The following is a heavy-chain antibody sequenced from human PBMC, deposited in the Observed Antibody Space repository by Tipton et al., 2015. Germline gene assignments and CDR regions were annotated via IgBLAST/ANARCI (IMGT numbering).Heavy chain of an antibody. J-gene: IGHJ6*02. Sequence: SLRLSCAASGFTLSTYAMHWVRQAPGKGLEWVALISYDGSDKYYADSVKGRFTISRDSSENTLYLQMNSLRAEDTAVYYCARTIPVAGTYGMDVWGQGTMVTVSS. CDR3: ARTIPVAGTYGMDV. CDR2: ISYDGSDK. D-gene: IGHD6-19*01. V-gene: IGHV3-30*01. CDR1: GFTLSTYA.